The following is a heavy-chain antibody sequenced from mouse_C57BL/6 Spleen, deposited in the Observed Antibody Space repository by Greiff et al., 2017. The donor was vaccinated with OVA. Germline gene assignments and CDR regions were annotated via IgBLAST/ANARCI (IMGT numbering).Heavy chain of an antibody. V-gene: IGHV1-81*01. D-gene: IGHD1-1*01. J-gene: IGHJ4*01. CDR2: IYPRSGNT. Sequence: VQLQQSGAELARPGASVKLSCKASGYTFTSYGISWVKQRNGQGLEWIGEIYPRSGNTYYNEKFKGKATLTADKSSSTAYMELRSLTSEDSAVYFCARGALTTDPLYAMDYWGQGTSVTVSS. CDR3: ARGALTTDPLYAMDY. CDR1: GYTFTSYG.